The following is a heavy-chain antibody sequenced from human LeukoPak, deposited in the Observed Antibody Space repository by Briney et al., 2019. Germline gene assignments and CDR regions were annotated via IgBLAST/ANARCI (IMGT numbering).Heavy chain of an antibody. V-gene: IGHV4-59*08. J-gene: IGHJ4*02. CDR2: VSYLGST. D-gene: IGHD5-18*01. CDR3: ASRSRGYSYADY. Sequence: SETLSLTCTVSGGSITSYYWSWFRQPPGKGLEWIGSVSYLGSTNYNPSLKSRVTISVDTSKNQFSLKLSSVTAADTAVYYCASRSRGYSYADYWGQGTLVTVSS. CDR1: GGSITSYY.